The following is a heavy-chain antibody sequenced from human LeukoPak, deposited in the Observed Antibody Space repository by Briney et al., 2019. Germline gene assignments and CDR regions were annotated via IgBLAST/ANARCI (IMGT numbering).Heavy chain of an antibody. J-gene: IGHJ3*02. V-gene: IGHV4-59*01. CDR2: IYYSGST. Sequence: PSETLSLTCTVSGGSISSYYWSWIRQPPGKGLEWIGYIYYSGSTNYNPSLKSRVTISVDTSKNQFSLKLSSVTAADTAVYYCARREVGATFAFDIWGQGTMVTVSS. D-gene: IGHD1-26*01. CDR3: ARREVGATFAFDI. CDR1: GGSISSYY.